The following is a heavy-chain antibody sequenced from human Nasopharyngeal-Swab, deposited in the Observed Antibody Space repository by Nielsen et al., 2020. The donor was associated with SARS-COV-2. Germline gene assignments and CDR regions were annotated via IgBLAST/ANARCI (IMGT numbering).Heavy chain of an antibody. V-gene: IGHV4-39*01. CDR1: DDSIRSSSFS. D-gene: IGHD6-6*01. CDR3: ARLDSRSSGDY. J-gene: IGHJ4*02. CDR2: IYPSGST. Sequence: SETLSLTCTVSDDSIRSSSFSWGWIRQPPGKGLEWIAQIYPSGSTNYNPSLRSRVTISIDTSKKQFSLKLHSVTAADTAVYYCARLDSRSSGDYWGQESLVTVSS.